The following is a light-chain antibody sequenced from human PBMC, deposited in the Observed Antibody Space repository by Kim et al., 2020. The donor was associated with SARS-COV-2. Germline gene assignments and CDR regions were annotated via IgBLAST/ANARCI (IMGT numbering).Light chain of an antibody. Sequence: GQSVTIPCTGTSSDVGGYNYVSWYQQHPGKAPKLMIYEVSKRPSGVPDRFSGSKSGNTASLTVSGLQAEDEADYYCSSYAGNNNLVFGGGTQLTVL. J-gene: IGLJ2*01. CDR2: EVS. CDR1: SSDVGGYNY. V-gene: IGLV2-8*01. CDR3: SSYAGNNNLV.